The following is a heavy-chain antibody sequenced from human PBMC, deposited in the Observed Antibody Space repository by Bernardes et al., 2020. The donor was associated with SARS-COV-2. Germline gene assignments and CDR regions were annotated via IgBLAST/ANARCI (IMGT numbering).Heavy chain of an antibody. J-gene: IGHJ4*02. CDR1: GYTFTGYY. V-gene: IGHV1-2*04. Sequence: ASVKVSCKASGYTFTGYYMHWVRQAPGQGLEWMGWINPNSGGTNYAQKFQGWVTMTRDTSISTAYMELSRLRSDDTAVYYCARAAYGGVLFGVSVEDEGAILYWGQGTLVTVSS. D-gene: IGHD2-8*02. CDR2: INPNSGGT. CDR3: ARAAYGGVLFGVSVEDEGAILY.